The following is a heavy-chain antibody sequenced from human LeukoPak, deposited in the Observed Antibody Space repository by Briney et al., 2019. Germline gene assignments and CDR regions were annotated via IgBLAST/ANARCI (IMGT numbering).Heavy chain of an antibody. CDR1: GFTFDDYG. Sequence: GGSPRLSCAASGFTFDDYGMSWVRQAPGKGLEWVSGINWNGGSTVYADSVKSGFTISRDNAENSLYLQMNSLRAEDTALYYCARAGIYCSGGSCYSWFDPWGQGTLVTVSS. V-gene: IGHV3-20*04. D-gene: IGHD2-15*01. J-gene: IGHJ5*02. CDR2: INWNGGST. CDR3: ARAGIYCSGGSCYSWFDP.